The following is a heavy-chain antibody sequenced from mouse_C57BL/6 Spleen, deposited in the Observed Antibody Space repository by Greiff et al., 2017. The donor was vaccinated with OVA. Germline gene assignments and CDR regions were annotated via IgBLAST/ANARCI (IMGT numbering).Heavy chain of an antibody. CDR1: GFTFSDYY. CDR3: ARDRESNWYFDV. V-gene: IGHV5-16*01. J-gene: IGHJ1*03. CDR2: INYDGSST. D-gene: IGHD3-1*01. Sequence: EVKLVESEGGLVQPGSSMKLSCTASGFTFSDYYMAWVRQVPEKGLEWVANINYDGSSTYYLDSLKSRFIISRDNAKNILYLQMSSLKSEDTATYYCARDRESNWYFDVWGTGTTVTVSS.